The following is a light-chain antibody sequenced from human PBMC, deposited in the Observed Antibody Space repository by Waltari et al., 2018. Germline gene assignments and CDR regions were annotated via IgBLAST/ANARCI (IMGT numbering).Light chain of an antibody. V-gene: IGLV1-44*01. J-gene: IGLJ1*01. Sequence: QSVLTQPPSASGTPGQRVTISCSGSSSSIGSNAVNWYRQLPGAAPKLLIWSNNQRPSGAPYRFSGAKSGTSASLAISGLQSEDEADFYCATWEDSLNGYVFGTGTKVTVL. CDR2: SNN. CDR1: SSSIGSNA. CDR3: ATWEDSLNGYV.